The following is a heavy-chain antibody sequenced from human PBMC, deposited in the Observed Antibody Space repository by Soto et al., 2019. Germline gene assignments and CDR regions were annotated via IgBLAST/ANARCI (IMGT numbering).Heavy chain of an antibody. CDR3: AAGVSGSAAY. D-gene: IGHD3-10*01. CDR2: VLSSESA. V-gene: IGHV4-59*01. Sequence: QVQLQESGPRLVKPSETLTITCAVSGGSITSFYYTWIRQPPWKGLEWIGSVLSSESAYYNPSLKRRATMSIDASKNQSSLTLTSVTAADTAFYYCAAGVSGSAAYWGQGSLDAVSS. J-gene: IGHJ4*02. CDR1: GGSITSFY.